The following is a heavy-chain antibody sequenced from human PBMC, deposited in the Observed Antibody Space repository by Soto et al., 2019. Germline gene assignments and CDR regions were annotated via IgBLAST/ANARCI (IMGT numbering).Heavy chain of an antibody. CDR3: ARADPFGELLY. CDR1: GYAFTSYG. V-gene: IGHV1-18*04. Sequence: GASVKVSCKASGYAFTSYGISWVRQAPGQGLEWMGWISAYNGNTNYAQKLQGRGTMTTDTSTSTAYMELRSLRSDDTAVYYCARADPFGELLYWGQGTLVTVSS. D-gene: IGHD3-10*01. J-gene: IGHJ4*02. CDR2: ISAYNGNT.